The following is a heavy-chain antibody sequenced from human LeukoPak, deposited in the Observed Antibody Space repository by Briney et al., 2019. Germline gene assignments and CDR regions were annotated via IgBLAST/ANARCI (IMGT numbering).Heavy chain of an antibody. CDR2: IYSGGAT. V-gene: IGHV3-53*01. J-gene: IGHJ4*02. D-gene: IGHD3-9*01. CDR1: GFTVSSTY. CDR3: ARGIGNESSPGRGDDWLCRY. Sequence: PGGSLRLSCAASGFTVSSTYMTWVRQAPEKGLEWVSVIYSGGATSYSASVKGRFTISTDNTENTMHLQMSSLRAEDTAVYYCARGIGNESSPGRGDDWLCRYWGQGNLVTVSS.